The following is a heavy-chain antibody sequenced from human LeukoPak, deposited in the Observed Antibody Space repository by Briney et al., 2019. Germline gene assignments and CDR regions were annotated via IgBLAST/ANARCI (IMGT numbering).Heavy chain of an antibody. Sequence: PGGSLRLSCAASGFTSDDYAMHWVRQAPGKGLAWVSGISWNSGSIGYADSVKGRFTISRDNAKNSLYLQMNSLRAEDTVLYYCEKDGNDILTGYFDYWGQGTLVTVSS. CDR2: ISWNSGSI. D-gene: IGHD3-9*01. V-gene: IGHV3-9*02. CDR1: GFTSDDYA. J-gene: IGHJ4*02. CDR3: EKDGNDILTGYFDY.